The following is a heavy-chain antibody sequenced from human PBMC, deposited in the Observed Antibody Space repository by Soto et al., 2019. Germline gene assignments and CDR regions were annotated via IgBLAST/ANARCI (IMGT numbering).Heavy chain of an antibody. V-gene: IGHV5-51*03. D-gene: IGHD3-10*01. CDR1: GDSFTSYW. CDR3: ASVNMQRGFGELIPVKFDP. CDR2: IYPGDSDT. J-gene: IGHJ5*02. Sequence: EVQLVQSGAEVKKPGESLKISCKGSGDSFTSYWIGWVRQMSGKGLEWMGIIYPGDSDTRYSPSFQGHVTISVDKSINTAYLKGSSLRASDSAMYYCASVNMQRGFGELIPVKFDPWVQGTLDTVSS.